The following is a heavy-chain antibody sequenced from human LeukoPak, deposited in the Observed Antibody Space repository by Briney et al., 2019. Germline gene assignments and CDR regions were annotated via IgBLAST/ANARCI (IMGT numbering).Heavy chain of an antibody. CDR2: IYYSGGT. D-gene: IGHD3-10*01. CDR3: ARTVLLWFGELSQYYMDV. V-gene: IGHV4-59*11. J-gene: IGHJ6*03. Sequence: SETLSLTCPVSGGSISRHYWSWIRQPPGKGLEWIGYIYYSGGTNYNPSLKSRVTISVDTSKNQFSLKLSSVTAADTAVYYCARTVLLWFGELSQYYMDVWGKGTTVTVSS. CDR1: GGSISRHY.